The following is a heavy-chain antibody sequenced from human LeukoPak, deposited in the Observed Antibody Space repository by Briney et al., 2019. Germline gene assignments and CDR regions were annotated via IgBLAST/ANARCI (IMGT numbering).Heavy chain of an antibody. D-gene: IGHD2-21*01. Sequence: GGSLRLSCAASGFTFEDYAFHWVRQAPGKGLEWVSGISWNSRSIGYADSVKGRFTISRDNAKNSLYLQMNSLRAEDTAVYYCARERGDCGGDCLDYWGQGTLVTVSS. V-gene: IGHV3-9*01. J-gene: IGHJ4*02. CDR3: ARERGDCGGDCLDY. CDR2: ISWNSRSI. CDR1: GFTFEDYA.